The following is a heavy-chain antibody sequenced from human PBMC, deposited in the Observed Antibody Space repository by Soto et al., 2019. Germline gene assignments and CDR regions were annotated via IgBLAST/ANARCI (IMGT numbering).Heavy chain of an antibody. D-gene: IGHD3-10*01. V-gene: IGHV4-4*02. Sequence: SETLSLTCAVSGGSISSSNWWSWVRQPPGKGLEWIGEIYHSGSTNYNPSLKSRVTISVDKSKNQFSLKLSSVTAADTAVYYCASIPITMVRGAIYGMDVWGQGTTVTVSS. CDR3: ASIPITMVRGAIYGMDV. CDR1: GGSISSSNW. CDR2: IYHSGST. J-gene: IGHJ6*02.